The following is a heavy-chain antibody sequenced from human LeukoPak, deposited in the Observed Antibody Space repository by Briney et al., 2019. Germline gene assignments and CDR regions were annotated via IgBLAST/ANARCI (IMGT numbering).Heavy chain of an antibody. J-gene: IGHJ4*02. Sequence: PGGSLRLSCAASGFTFSSYWMHWVRQAPGKGLVWVSRINSDGSSTSYADSVKGRFTISRDNAENSLYLQMNSLRAEDTAVYYCARDCSSTSCLSNWGQGTLVTVSS. CDR2: INSDGSST. D-gene: IGHD2-2*01. CDR1: GFTFSSYW. CDR3: ARDCSSTSCLSN. V-gene: IGHV3-74*01.